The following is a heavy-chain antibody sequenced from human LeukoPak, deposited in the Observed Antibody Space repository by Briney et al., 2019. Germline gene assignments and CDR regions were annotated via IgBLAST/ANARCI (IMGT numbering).Heavy chain of an antibody. D-gene: IGHD4-17*01. CDR1: GGTFSSYA. Sequence: SVKVSCKASGGTFSSYAISWVRQAPGQGLEWMGGIIPIFGTANYAQKFQGRVTITTDESTSTAYMELSSLRSEDTAVYYCARGIESYGDYGYWGQGILVTVSS. V-gene: IGHV1-69*05. CDR2: IIPIFGTA. CDR3: ARGIESYGDYGY. J-gene: IGHJ4*02.